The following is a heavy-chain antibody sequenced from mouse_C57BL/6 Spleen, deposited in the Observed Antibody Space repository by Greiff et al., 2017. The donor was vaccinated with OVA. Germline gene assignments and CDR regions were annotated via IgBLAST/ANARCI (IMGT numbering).Heavy chain of an antibody. J-gene: IGHJ2*01. CDR1: GYTFTSYW. CDR2: IDPSDSYT. D-gene: IGHD1-1*01. Sequence: VKLQQPGAELVMPGASVKLSCKASGYTFTSYWMHWVKQRPGQGLEWIGEIDPSDSYTNYNRKFKGKSTLTVDKSSSTAYMQLSSLTSEDSAVYYCARERTVVAHFDYWGQGTTLTVSS. CDR3: ARERTVVAHFDY. V-gene: IGHV1-69*01.